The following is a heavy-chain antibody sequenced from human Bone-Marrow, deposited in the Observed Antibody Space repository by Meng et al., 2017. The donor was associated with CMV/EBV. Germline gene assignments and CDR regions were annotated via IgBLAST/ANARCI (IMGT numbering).Heavy chain of an antibody. V-gene: IGHV3-21*01. J-gene: IGHJ6*02. Sequence: GESLKISCAASGFTFSSYSMNWVRQAPGKGLEWVSSISSSSSYIYYADSVKGRFTISRDNAKNSLYLQMNSLRAEDTAVYYCARLGVATIQIRDYYYYGMDVWGQGTTVAASS. CDR2: ISSSSSYI. CDR3: ARLGVATIQIRDYYYYGMDV. CDR1: GFTFSSYS. D-gene: IGHD5-12*01.